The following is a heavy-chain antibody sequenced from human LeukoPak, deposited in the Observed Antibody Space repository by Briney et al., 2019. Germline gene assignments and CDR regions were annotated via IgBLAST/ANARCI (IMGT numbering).Heavy chain of an antibody. Sequence: ETLSLTXTVSGGSIXSYYWSWIRQPPGKGLEWIGYIYYSGSTNYNPSLKSRVTISVDTSKNQFSLKLSSVTAADTAVYYCARRRVDTAMVTFGFDYWGQGTLVTVSS. CDR2: IYYSGST. D-gene: IGHD5-18*01. V-gene: IGHV4-59*08. CDR3: ARRRVDTAMVTFGFDY. CDR1: GGSIXSYY. J-gene: IGHJ4*02.